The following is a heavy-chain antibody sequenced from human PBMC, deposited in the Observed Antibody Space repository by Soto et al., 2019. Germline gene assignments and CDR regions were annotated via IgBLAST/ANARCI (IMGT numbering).Heavy chain of an antibody. CDR2: INHSGST. CDR1: GGSFSGYY. Sequence: QVQLQQWGAGLLKPSETLSLTCAVYGGSFSGYYWSWIRQPPGKGLEWIGEINHSGSTNYNPSLKSRVTISVDTSKHQFSLKLSSVTAADTAVYYCARGRGDYFDYWGQGTLVTVSS. CDR3: ARGRGDYFDY. J-gene: IGHJ4*02. V-gene: IGHV4-34*01. D-gene: IGHD4-17*01.